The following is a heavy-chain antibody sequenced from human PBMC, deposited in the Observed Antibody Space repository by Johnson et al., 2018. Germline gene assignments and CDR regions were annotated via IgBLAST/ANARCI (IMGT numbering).Heavy chain of an antibody. D-gene: IGHD2-2*01. CDR3: ARVPRPQSRTRYGMDV. J-gene: IGHJ6*02. V-gene: IGHV3-74*02. CDR1: GFNFSNYA. Sequence: VQLVQSGGGVVQPGRSLRLSCAASGFNFSNYAMLWVRQAPGKGLVWVSRINSDGSSTSYADSVKGRFTISSDNAKNSPSLQMNSLRAEDTALYHCARVPRPQSRTRYGMDVWGQGTTVTVSS. CDR2: INSDGSST.